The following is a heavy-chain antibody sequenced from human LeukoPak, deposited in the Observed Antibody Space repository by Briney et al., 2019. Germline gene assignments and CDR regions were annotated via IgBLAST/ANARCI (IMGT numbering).Heavy chain of an antibody. D-gene: IGHD3-22*01. J-gene: IGHJ4*02. CDR3: ARSHYDSSGYYPYYFDY. CDR1: AFSLNAYN. V-gene: IGHV3-21*04. Sequence: GGSLRLSCAASAFSLNAYNMNWVRQAPGKGLEWVSSISYTGTYIYYADSVKGRFTISRDNSKNTLYLQMNSLRAEDTAVYYCARSHYDSSGYYPYYFDYWGQGTLVTVSS. CDR2: ISYTGTYI.